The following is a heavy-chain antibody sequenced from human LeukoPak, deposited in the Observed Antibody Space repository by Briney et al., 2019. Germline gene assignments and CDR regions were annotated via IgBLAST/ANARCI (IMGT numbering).Heavy chain of an antibody. Sequence: ASVKVSCKASGGTFSSYAISWVRQAPGQGLEWMGGIIPIFGTANYAQKFQGRVTITADESTSTAYMELSSLRSEDTAVYYCAREGSSSPYNWFDPWGQGTLVTVSS. J-gene: IGHJ5*02. CDR2: IIPIFGTA. D-gene: IGHD6-6*01. CDR3: AREGSSSPYNWFDP. V-gene: IGHV1-69*13. CDR1: GGTFSSYA.